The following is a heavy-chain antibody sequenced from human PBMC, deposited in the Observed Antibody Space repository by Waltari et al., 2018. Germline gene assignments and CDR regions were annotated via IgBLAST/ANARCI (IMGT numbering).Heavy chain of an antibody. J-gene: IGHJ4*02. V-gene: IGHV1-69*10. Sequence: QVQLVQSGAEVKKPGSSVKVSCKASGGTFSSYAISWVRQAPGQGLEWMGGIIPILGIANYAQKFQGRVTITADKSTSTAYMELSSLRSEDTAVYYCARDSGSSGPGTECFDYWGQGTLVTVSS. CDR1: GGTFSSYA. CDR3: ARDSGSSGPGTECFDY. D-gene: IGHD3-22*01. CDR2: IIPILGIA.